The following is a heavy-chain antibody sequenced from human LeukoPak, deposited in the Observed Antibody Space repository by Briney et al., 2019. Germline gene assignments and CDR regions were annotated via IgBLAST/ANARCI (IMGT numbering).Heavy chain of an antibody. CDR3: AVAAYDH. V-gene: IGHV3-7*01. CDR2: IKPDGSEK. J-gene: IGHJ4*02. CDR1: GFTFSNYW. D-gene: IGHD6-13*01. Sequence: SGGSLRLSCAASGFTFSNYWMTWVRQAPGKGLEWVANIKPDGSEKYYVDSVKGRFAISGDNAKNSLYLQMNSLRDEDTAVYYCAVAAYDHWGQGTPVTVSS.